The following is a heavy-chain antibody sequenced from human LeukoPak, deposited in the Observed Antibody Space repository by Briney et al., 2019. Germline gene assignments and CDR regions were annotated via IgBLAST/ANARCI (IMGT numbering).Heavy chain of an antibody. CDR2: ITGSGTNR. CDR1: GFTFSNYA. CDR3: VIWGDYDVLTGYYAPDY. V-gene: IGHV3-23*01. D-gene: IGHD3-9*01. Sequence: GGSLRLSCVASGFTFSNYAMSWVRQAPGKGLEWVSAITGSGTNRYYADSLKGRFTTSRDNSKNTVFLQMNSLRHEDTAIYYCVIWGDYDVLTGYYAPDYWGQGTLVTVAS. J-gene: IGHJ4*02.